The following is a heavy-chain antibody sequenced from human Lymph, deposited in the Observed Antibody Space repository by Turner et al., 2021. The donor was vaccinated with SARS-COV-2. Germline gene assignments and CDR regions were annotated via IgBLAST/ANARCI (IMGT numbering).Heavy chain of an antibody. CDR3: AKGVRGAMIVVVIPYFDY. D-gene: IGHD3-22*01. CDR1: GFPWSSYA. CDR2: IRGSGGDT. V-gene: IGHV3-23*01. Sequence: EVQPLESGGGLVQPGGSLRLSCAASGFPWSSYAMSWVRQAPGKGLEWVSAIRGSGGDTYYADSVKGRFTISRDNSKNTLYLQMNSLRAEDTAVYYCAKGVRGAMIVVVIPYFDYWGQGTLVTVSS. J-gene: IGHJ4*02.